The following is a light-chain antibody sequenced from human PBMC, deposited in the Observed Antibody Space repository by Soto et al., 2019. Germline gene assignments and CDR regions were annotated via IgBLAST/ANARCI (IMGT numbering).Light chain of an antibody. J-gene: IGLJ1*01. CDR1: SSDVGDYNY. Sequence: QSVLTQPASVSGSPGQSITISCTGTSSDVGDYNYVSWYQQHPGKAPKLIIFEVSDRPSGVSNRFSGSKSGNTASLTISGLQAEDEAGYYCVSYTSIITFYVFGTGTKVTVL. CDR2: EVS. CDR3: VSYTSIITFYV. V-gene: IGLV2-14*01.